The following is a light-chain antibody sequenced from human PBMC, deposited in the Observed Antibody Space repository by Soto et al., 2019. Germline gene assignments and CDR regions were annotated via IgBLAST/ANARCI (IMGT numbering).Light chain of an antibody. J-gene: IGKJ1*01. CDR3: RQYNDWPRT. V-gene: IGKV3-15*01. CDR2: GAS. CDR1: QSFSSN. Sequence: EIVMTQSPATLSVSPGERATLSCRASQSFSSNLAWFQHKPGQAPRLLIYGASTRATGIPARFSGSGSGTEFTLTISSLQSEDFAVYYCRQYNDWPRTFGQGTKVEI.